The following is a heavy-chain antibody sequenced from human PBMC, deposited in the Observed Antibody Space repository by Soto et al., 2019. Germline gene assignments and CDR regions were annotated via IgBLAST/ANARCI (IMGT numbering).Heavy chain of an antibody. V-gene: IGHV3-23*01. CDR3: ATDYDFWSGYSYFDY. D-gene: IGHD3-3*01. Sequence: GVLRLSCAASGFTFSSYAMSWVRQAPGKGLEWVSAISGSGGSTYYADSVKGRFTISRDNSKNTLYLQMNSLRAEDTAVYYCATDYDFWSGYSYFDYWGQGTLVTVSS. CDR2: ISGSGGST. J-gene: IGHJ4*02. CDR1: GFTFSSYA.